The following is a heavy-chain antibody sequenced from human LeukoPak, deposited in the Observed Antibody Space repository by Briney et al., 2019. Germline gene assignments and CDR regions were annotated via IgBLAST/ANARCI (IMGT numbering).Heavy chain of an antibody. CDR2: ISGSGGST. CDR1: GFTFSSYA. J-gene: IGHJ5*02. V-gene: IGHV3-23*01. CDR3: AKGLGYCSSTSCYLARQTNWFDP. D-gene: IGHD2-2*03. Sequence: GGSLRLSCAASGFTFSSYAMSWVRQAPGKGLEWVSAISGSGGSTYYADSVKGRSTISRDNSKNTLYLQMNSLRAEDTAVYYCAKGLGYCSSTSCYLARQTNWFDPWGQGTLVTVSS.